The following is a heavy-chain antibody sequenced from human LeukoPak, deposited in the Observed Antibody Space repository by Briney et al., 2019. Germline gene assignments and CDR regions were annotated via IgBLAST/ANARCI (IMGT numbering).Heavy chain of an antibody. D-gene: IGHD6-13*01. J-gene: IGHJ4*02. V-gene: IGHV3-7*03. CDR2: INQGGSER. CDR3: ARDLNVAAAATPFDY. Sequence: GGSLRLSCAASGLTFSSYWMSWVRQAPGKGLEWVANINQGGSERYYVDSVKGRFTISRDNAKNSLFLRMNSLRAEDTAVYYCARDLNVAAAATPFDYWGQGTLVTVSS. CDR1: GLTFSSYW.